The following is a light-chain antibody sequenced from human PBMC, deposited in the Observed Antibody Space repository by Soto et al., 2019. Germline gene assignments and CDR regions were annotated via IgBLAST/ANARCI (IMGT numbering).Light chain of an antibody. J-gene: IGKJ2*01. V-gene: IGKV1-39*01. CDR2: AAS. CDR3: QQSYSTPPKYT. CDR1: QSISSY. Sequence: DIQMTQSPSSLSASVGDRVTITCRASQSISSYLNWYQQKPGKAPHRLIYAASSLQSGVPSRFSGSGSGTDFTLTINSLQPEDFATYYCQQSYSTPPKYTFGQGNNLEIK.